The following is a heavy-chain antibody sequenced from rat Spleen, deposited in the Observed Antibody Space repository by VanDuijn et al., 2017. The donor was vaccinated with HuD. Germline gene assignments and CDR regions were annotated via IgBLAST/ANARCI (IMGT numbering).Heavy chain of an antibody. D-gene: IGHD4-1*01. CDR3: TRGFMRFAY. CDR1: GFSLTIFD. V-gene: IGHV2-1*01. CDR2: IWGDGST. Sequence: QVQLKESGPGLVQPSQTLSLTCTVSGFSLTIFDVHWVRQPPGKGLEWMGGIWGDGSTDYNSVLKSRLSINRDTSKSQVFLNMNSLQTEDTAIYFCTRGFMRFAYWGQGTLVTVSS. J-gene: IGHJ3*01.